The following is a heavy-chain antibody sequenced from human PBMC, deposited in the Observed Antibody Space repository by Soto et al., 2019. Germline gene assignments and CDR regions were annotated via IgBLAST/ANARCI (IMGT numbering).Heavy chain of an antibody. J-gene: IGHJ5*01. CDR1: GFTFSSYS. Sequence: EVQLVESGGGLVKPGGSLRLSCAASGFTFSSYSMNWVRQAPGKGLEWVSSISSSSTYIYYADSVKGRFTISRDNAKNSLYLQMNSLRVEDTAVYYCARSPVEIVATSLYWFDSLGQGTLVTVSS. CDR3: ARSPVEIVATSLYWFDS. CDR2: ISSSSTYI. V-gene: IGHV3-21*01. D-gene: IGHD5-12*01.